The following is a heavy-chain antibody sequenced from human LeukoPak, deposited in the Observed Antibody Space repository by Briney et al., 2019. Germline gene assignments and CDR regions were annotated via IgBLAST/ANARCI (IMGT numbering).Heavy chain of an antibody. Sequence: GASVKVSCKASGYTFTGYYMHWVRQAPGQGLEWMGWMNPNSGETVYAQKFQGRVTITRNTSISTAYMELTRLTYEDTAVYYCARARKTGYLYYHYHMDVWGKGTTVTVSS. CDR3: ARARKTGYLYYHYHMDV. CDR2: MNPNSGET. D-gene: IGHD3-9*01. CDR1: GYTFTGYY. J-gene: IGHJ6*03. V-gene: IGHV1-8*03.